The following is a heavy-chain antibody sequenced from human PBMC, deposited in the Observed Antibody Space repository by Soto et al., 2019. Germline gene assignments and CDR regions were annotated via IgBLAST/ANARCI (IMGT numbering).Heavy chain of an antibody. V-gene: IGHV1-69*13. D-gene: IGHD2-15*01. CDR2: IIPIFGTA. CDR3: ARDIGGPLPRIFGY. Sequence: SVKVSCKASGGTFSSYAIIWVRQAPGQGLEWMGGIIPIFGTANYAQKFQGRVTITADESTSTAYMELSSLRSEDTAVYYCARDIGGPLPRIFGYWGQGTLVTVS. CDR1: GGTFSSYA. J-gene: IGHJ4*02.